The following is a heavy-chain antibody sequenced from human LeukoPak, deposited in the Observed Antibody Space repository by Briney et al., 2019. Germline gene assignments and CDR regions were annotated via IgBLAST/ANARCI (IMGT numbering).Heavy chain of an antibody. Sequence: GGSLRLSCAASGFTFSSYWMSWVRQAPGKGLEWVANIKQDGSEKYYVDSVKGRFTISRDNAKNSLYLKMNSLRAEDTAVYYCAGTPSLVYYYYGMDVWGQGTKVSVSS. V-gene: IGHV3-7*01. D-gene: IGHD1-26*01. CDR1: GFTFSSYW. CDR2: IKQDGSEK. J-gene: IGHJ6*02. CDR3: AGTPSLVYYYYGMDV.